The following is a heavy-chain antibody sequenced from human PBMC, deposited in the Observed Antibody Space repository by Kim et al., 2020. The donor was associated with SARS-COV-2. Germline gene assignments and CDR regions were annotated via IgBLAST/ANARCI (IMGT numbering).Heavy chain of an antibody. CDR3: ANSGGLGFGEERDY. V-gene: IGHV3-30*18. J-gene: IGHJ4*02. CDR2: ISYDGSNK. CDR1: GFTFSSYG. D-gene: IGHD3-10*01. Sequence: GGSLRLSCAASGFTFSSYGMHWVRQAPGKGLEWVAVISYDGSNKYYADSVKGRFTISRDNSKNTLYLQMNSLRAEDTAVYYCANSGGLGFGEERDYWGQGTLVTVSS.